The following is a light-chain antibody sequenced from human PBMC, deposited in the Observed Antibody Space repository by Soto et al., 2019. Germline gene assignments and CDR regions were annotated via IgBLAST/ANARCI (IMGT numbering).Light chain of an antibody. CDR1: SYNIGAGYD. CDR2: GNN. CDR3: QSYDSSLSAYV. V-gene: IGLV1-40*01. Sequence: QSVLTQPPSVSGAPGQRVTISCTGSSYNIGAGYDVHWYQQLPGTAPKLLIYGNNNRPSGVPDRFSGSKSDTSASLAITELQAEDEADYYCQSYDSSLSAYVFGPGTKVTVL. J-gene: IGLJ1*01.